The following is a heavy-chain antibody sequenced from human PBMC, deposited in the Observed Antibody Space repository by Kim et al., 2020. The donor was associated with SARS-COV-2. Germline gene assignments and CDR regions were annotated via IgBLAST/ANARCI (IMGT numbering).Heavy chain of an antibody. CDR3: ARVMIVGSYYYYYMDV. V-gene: IGHV4-59*01. Sequence: SLKSRVTRSVDTAKNQFSLKLSSVTAADTAVYYCARVMIVGSYYYYYMDVWGKGTTVTVSS. J-gene: IGHJ6*03. D-gene: IGHD3-22*01.